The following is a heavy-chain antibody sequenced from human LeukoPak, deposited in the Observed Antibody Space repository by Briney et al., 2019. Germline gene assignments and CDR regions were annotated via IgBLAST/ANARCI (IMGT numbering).Heavy chain of an antibody. Sequence: ASVKVSCKASGYTFTSYGISWVRQAPGQGLEWMGWISAYNGNTNYAQKLQGRVTMTTDTSTSTAYMELRSLRSDDTAVYYCARDSYYDSSGYSLGENAFDIWGQGTMVTVSS. CDR2: ISAYNGNT. V-gene: IGHV1-18*01. CDR1: GYTFTSYG. CDR3: ARDSYYDSSGYSLGENAFDI. D-gene: IGHD3-22*01. J-gene: IGHJ3*02.